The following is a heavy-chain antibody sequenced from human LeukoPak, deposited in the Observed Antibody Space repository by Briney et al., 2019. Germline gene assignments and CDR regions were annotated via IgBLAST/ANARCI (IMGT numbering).Heavy chain of an antibody. CDR1: GGSVSSGSYY. CDR2: IYYSGST. J-gene: IGHJ4*02. CDR3: ARDNFRAGTFDY. V-gene: IGHV4-61*01. Sequence: SETLSLTCTVSGGSVSSGSYYWSWIRQPPGKGLEWVGYIYYSGSTNYNPSLKSRVTISVDTSKNQFSLKLSSVTATDTAVYYCARDNFRAGTFDYWGQGTLVTVSS. D-gene: IGHD6-19*01.